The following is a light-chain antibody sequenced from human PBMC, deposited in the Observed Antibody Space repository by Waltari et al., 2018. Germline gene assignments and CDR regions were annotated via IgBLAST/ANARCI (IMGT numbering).Light chain of an antibody. J-gene: IGLJ3*02. Sequence: YVLTQPPSVSVAPGQPATIACGGNNIGGTRVHWYQQKPGQAPVLVVYDDSDRPSGIPERLSGSNSGNTATLTISRVEVGDEADYYCQVWDYATDHVVFGGGTKLTVL. CDR2: DDS. V-gene: IGLV3-21*02. CDR3: QVWDYATDHVV. CDR1: NIGGTR.